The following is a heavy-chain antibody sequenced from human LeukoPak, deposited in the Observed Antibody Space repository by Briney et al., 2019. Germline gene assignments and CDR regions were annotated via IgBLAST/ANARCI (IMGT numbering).Heavy chain of an antibody. CDR3: ARGSDGDYVISPEYFFDY. J-gene: IGHJ4*02. CDR2: IYYSGST. V-gene: IGHV4-59*01. Sequence: SETLSLTCTVSGGSISSYYWSWIRQPPGEGLEWIGYIYYSGSTNYNPSLRGRVTISSDTSKNQFSLKLSSVTAADTAVYYCARGSDGDYVISPEYFFDYWGQGTLVTVSS. D-gene: IGHD4-17*01. CDR1: GGSISSYY.